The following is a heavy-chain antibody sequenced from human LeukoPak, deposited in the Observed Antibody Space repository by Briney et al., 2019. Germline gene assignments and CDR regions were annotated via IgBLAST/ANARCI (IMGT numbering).Heavy chain of an antibody. CDR2: INPNSGGT. CDR1: GYTFTGYY. V-gene: IGHV1-2*02. CDR3: ARVPTVITPYYYMDV. Sequence: ASVKVSCKASGYTFTGYYMHWVRQAPGQGLEWMGWINPNSGGTNYAQKFQGRVTMTRDTSISTAYMELSRLRSDDTAVYYCARVPTVITPYYYMDVWGNGTTVTVSS. J-gene: IGHJ6*03. D-gene: IGHD4-17*01.